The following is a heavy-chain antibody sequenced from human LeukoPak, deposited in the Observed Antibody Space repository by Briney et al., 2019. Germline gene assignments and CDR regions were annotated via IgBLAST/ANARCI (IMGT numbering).Heavy chain of an antibody. Sequence: PSENLSLTCTVSGGSISSGDYYWSWIRQPPGKGLEWIGYIYYSGSTYYNPSLKSRVTISVDTSKNQFSLKLSSVTAADTAVYYCAREGTGYCSSTSYCYWFDPWGQGTLVTVSS. D-gene: IGHD2-2*01. CDR1: GGSISSGDYY. V-gene: IGHV4-30-4*08. CDR3: AREGTGYCSSTSYCYWFDP. J-gene: IGHJ5*02. CDR2: IYYSGST.